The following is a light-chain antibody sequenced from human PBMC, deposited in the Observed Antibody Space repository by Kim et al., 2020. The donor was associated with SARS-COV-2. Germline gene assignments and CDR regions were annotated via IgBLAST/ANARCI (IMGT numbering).Light chain of an antibody. J-gene: IGLJ3*02. V-gene: IGLV10-54*01. CDR3: SAWDSSLGEWV. CDR1: SHNVGDQG. Sequence: LTQPPSVSKDLRQTATLTCIGNSHNVGDQGATWLQQHQGHPPKLLSYRNNNRPSGISERLSASRSGNTASLTITGLQPEDGADYYCSAWDSSLGEWVCGGGTQLTVL. CDR2: RNN.